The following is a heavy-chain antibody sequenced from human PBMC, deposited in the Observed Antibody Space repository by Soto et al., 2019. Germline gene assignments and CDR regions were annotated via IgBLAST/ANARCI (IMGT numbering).Heavy chain of an antibody. CDR3: ARDRCSSTSCLPHWNYYYYGMDV. J-gene: IGHJ6*02. CDR2: IIPVFRTP. V-gene: IGHV1-69*01. Sequence: QVQLVQSGAEVKEPGSSVKVSCKASGGIFSDYAITWVRQAPGQGLEWMGGIIPVFRTPNYAQKFQGRVAITADESTSTAYMELHSLRSEDTAVYYCARDRCSSTSCLPHWNYYYYGMDVWGQGTTVTVSS. D-gene: IGHD2-2*01. CDR1: GGIFSDYA.